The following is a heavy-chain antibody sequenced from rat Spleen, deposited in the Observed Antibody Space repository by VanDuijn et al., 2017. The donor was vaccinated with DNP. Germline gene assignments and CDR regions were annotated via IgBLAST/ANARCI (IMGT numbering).Heavy chain of an antibody. CDR2: INSSGGST. Sequence: EVQLVETGGGLVQPGRSLKLSCVAFGFTFNNYWMTWIRQVPGKGLEWVASINSSGGSTYYPDSVKGRFTISKDNAKNTLYLQMNSLRSEDTANYYCARVPVYYSASFDYWGQGVMVTVSS. D-gene: IGHD1-1*01. CDR1: GFTFNNYW. CDR3: ARVPVYYSASFDY. V-gene: IGHV5-31*01. J-gene: IGHJ2*01.